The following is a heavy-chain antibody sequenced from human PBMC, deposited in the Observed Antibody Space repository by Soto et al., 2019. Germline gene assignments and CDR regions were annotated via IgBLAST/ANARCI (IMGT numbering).Heavy chain of an antibody. CDR1: GFSLSTSGVG. J-gene: IGHJ4*02. CDR3: ANSLGIYIAVSGRGAHYDS. D-gene: IGHD6-19*01. V-gene: IGHV2-5*02. Sequence: QITLKESGPTLVKPTQTLTLTCTFSGFSLSTSGVGVGWIRQPPGKALEWLALIYWDDDKRYSPSLKSRLTITKDTSNDQVVLTMTNMDPVDTATYYCANSLGIYIAVSGRGAHYDSWGQGTLDTVSS. CDR2: IYWDDDK.